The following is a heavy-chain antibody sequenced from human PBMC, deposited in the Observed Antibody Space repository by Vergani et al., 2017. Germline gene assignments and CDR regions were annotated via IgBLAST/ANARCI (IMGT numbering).Heavy chain of an antibody. CDR2: IYYSGST. Sequence: QLQLQESGPGLVKPSATLSLTCSVSGASIRSSNHYLGWIRQPPGTGLECIPSIYYSGSTYYNPSLKSRVTISVDTSKNQFSLKLSSVTAADTAVYFCAKHSTVEWLVKLGWIDPWGQGILVTVSS. J-gene: IGHJ5*02. CDR1: GASIRSSNHY. D-gene: IGHD6-19*01. CDR3: AKHSTVEWLVKLGWIDP. V-gene: IGHV4-39*01.